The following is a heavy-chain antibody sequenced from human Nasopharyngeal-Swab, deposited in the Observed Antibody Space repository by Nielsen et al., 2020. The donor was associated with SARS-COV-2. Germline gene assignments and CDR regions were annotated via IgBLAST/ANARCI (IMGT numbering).Heavy chain of an antibody. CDR2: VSWNGSRT. D-gene: IGHD3-22*01. J-gene: IGHJ4*02. CDR1: GFTFSNYY. Sequence: GESLKISCAASGFTFSNYYMNWVRQAPGKGLDWVSGVSWNGSRTHYADSVKGRFIISRDNSRNTLYLQTNSLRAEDTAVYYCAKLEVVQIVVVITTWGYFDYWGQGTLVTVSS. V-gene: IGHV3-35*01. CDR3: AKLEVVQIVVVITTWGYFDY.